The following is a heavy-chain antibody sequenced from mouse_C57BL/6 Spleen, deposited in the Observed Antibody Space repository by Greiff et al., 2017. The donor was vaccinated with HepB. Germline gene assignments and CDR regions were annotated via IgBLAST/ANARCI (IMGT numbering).Heavy chain of an antibody. CDR2: ISSGGSYT. J-gene: IGHJ4*01. D-gene: IGHD2-1*01. CDR1: GFTFSSYG. Sequence: EVQWVESGGDLVKPGGSLKLSCAASGFTFSSYGMSWVRQTPDKRLEWVATISSGGSYTYYPDSVKGRFTISRDNAKNTLYLQMSSLKSEDTGMYYCARHGYGNLYYYAMDYWGQGTSVTVSS. V-gene: IGHV5-6*01. CDR3: ARHGYGNLYYYAMDY.